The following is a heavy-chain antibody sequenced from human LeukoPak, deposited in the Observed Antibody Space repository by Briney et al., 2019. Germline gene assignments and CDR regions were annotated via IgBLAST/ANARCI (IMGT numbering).Heavy chain of an antibody. J-gene: IGHJ5*02. CDR2: TNPNSGGT. V-gene: IGHV1-2*02. D-gene: IGHD3-10*01. CDR3: ARGGSGSYFSWLDP. Sequence: EASVKVSCKASGYTFTGYYIHWVRQAPGQGLECMGWTNPNSGGTNYAQKFQGRVTMTRDTSISTAYMELSRLRSDDTAVYYCARGGSGSYFSWLDPWGQGTLVTVSS. CDR1: GYTFTGYY.